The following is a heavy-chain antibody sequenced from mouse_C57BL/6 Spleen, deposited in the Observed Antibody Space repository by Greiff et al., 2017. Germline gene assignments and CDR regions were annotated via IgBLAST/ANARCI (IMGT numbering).Heavy chain of an antibody. CDR1: GFTFSDYG. Sequence: DVQLVESGGGLVKPGGSLKLSCAASGFTFSDYGMHWVRQAPEKGLEWVAYISSGSSTIYYADTVKGRFTISRDNAKNTLFLQMTSLRSEDTAVYYCAREYITTVVSPEFAYWGQGTLVTVAA. D-gene: IGHD1-1*01. CDR2: ISSGSSTI. J-gene: IGHJ3*01. CDR3: AREYITTVVSPEFAY. V-gene: IGHV5-17*01.